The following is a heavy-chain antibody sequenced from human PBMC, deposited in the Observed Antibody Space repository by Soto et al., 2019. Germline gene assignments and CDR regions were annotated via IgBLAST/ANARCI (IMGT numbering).Heavy chain of an antibody. CDR2: ISSSSSTI. V-gene: IGHV3-48*02. CDR1: GFTFSSYS. Sequence: SLRLSCAASGFTFSSYSMNWVRQAPGKGLEWVSYISSSSSTIYYADSVKGRFTISRDNAKNSLYLQMNSLRDEDTAVYYCASRDDYGDPYYFDYWGQGTLVTVSS. D-gene: IGHD4-17*01. J-gene: IGHJ4*02. CDR3: ASRDDYGDPYYFDY.